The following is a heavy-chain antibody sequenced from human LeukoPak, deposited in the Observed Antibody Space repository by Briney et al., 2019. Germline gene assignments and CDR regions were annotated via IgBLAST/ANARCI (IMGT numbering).Heavy chain of an antibody. CDR2: MSYDGSNK. CDR1: GFTFSSYA. CDR3: AREGTYSSGWYLPFDY. D-gene: IGHD6-19*01. V-gene: IGHV3-30*04. Sequence: GGSLRLSCAASGFTFSSYAMHWVRQAPGNGLEWVAVMSYDGSNKYYADSVKGRFTISRDNSQNTLYLQMNSLRAEDTAAYHCAREGTYSSGWYLPFDYWGQGTLVTVSS. J-gene: IGHJ4*02.